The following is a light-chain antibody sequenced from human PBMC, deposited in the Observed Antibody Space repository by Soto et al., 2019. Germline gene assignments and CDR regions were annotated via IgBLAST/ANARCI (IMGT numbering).Light chain of an antibody. CDR2: SNN. Sequence: TQPPSASGTPGQRVTMSCSGSSSNIGSNYVYWYQQLPGMAPKLLIYSNNQRPSGVPDRFSGSKSGTSASLAISGLRSEDEADYFCSSYTTNKTLLFGGGTKLTVL. CDR1: SSNIGSNY. V-gene: IGLV1-47*02. CDR3: SSYTTNKTLL. J-gene: IGLJ2*01.